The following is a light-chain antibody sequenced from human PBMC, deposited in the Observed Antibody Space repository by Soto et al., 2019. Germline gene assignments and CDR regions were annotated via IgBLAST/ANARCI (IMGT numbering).Light chain of an antibody. V-gene: IGLV6-57*01. Sequence: NFMLTQPHSVSESPGKTVTISCTRSSGSIASNYVQWYQQRPGSSPTTVIYEDNQRPSGVPDRFSGSIDSSSNSASLTISGLKTEDEADYYCQSYDSSNDVYVFGTGTKLTVL. CDR2: EDN. CDR1: SGSIASNY. J-gene: IGLJ1*01. CDR3: QSYDSSNDVYV.